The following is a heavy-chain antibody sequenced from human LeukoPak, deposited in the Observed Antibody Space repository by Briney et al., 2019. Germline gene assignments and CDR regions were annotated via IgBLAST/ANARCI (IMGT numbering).Heavy chain of an antibody. V-gene: IGHV5-51*01. J-gene: IGHJ5*02. CDR1: GYSFTSYW. D-gene: IGHD1-26*01. CDR2: IYPGDSDT. Sequence: GESLKISCKGSGYSFTSYWIGWVRQMPGKGLEWMGIIYPGDSDTRYSPSFQGQVTISADKSISTAYLQWSSLKASDTAMYYCARHHLLVEATRNWFDPWGQGTLVTVSS. CDR3: ARHHLLVEATRNWFDP.